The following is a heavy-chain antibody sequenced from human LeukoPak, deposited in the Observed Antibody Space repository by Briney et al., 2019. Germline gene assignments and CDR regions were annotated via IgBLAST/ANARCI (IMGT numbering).Heavy chain of an antibody. Sequence: ASVKVSCKASGYTFTSYAMHWVRQAPGQRLEWMGWINAGNGNTKYSQKFQGRVTITRDTSASTAYMELSSLRSEDTAVYCCARVRVYYGMDVWGQGTTVTVSS. CDR3: ARVRVYYGMDV. J-gene: IGHJ6*02. CDR1: GYTFTSYA. V-gene: IGHV1-3*01. CDR2: INAGNGNT.